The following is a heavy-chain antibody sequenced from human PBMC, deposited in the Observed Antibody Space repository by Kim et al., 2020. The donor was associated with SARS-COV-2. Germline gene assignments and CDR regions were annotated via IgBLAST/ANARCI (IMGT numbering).Heavy chain of an antibody. V-gene: IGHV4-59*01. D-gene: IGHD6-25*01. CDR1: GDSISNYY. J-gene: IGHJ6*01. CDR3: ACSGGHSSGHQFYY. CDR2: IYYSGST. Sequence: SETLSLTCTVSGDSISNYYCSWIRQPPGQGLEWIGYIYYSGSTNYNHSLKSRVTISVDTSKNKYSLELTSVTATAAAAAYCACSGGHSSGHQFYY.